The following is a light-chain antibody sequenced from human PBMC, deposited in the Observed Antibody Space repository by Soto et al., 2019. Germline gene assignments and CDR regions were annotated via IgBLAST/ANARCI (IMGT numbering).Light chain of an antibody. CDR2: DAF. Sequence: IVFTQTTSTPSLSPGERCPLSCRASQSVSSYLAWYQQKPGQXPRXXIYDAFIRATGIPARFSGSESGTDLTLTISSLEPEDGAVYYGQQRSNWPLTFGQGTRLEIK. J-gene: IGKJ5*01. CDR3: QQRSNWPLT. V-gene: IGKV3-11*01. CDR1: QSVSSY.